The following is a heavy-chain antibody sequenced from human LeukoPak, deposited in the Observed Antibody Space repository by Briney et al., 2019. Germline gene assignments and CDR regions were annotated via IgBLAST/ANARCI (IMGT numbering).Heavy chain of an antibody. CDR3: ATASGDSSGYYYADFDY. D-gene: IGHD3-22*01. CDR1: GGTFSSYA. J-gene: IGHJ4*02. V-gene: IGHV1-69*13. Sequence: ASVKVSCKASGGTFSSYAISWVRQAPGQGLEWMGGIIPIFGTANYAQEFQGRVTITADESTSTAYMELSSLRSEDTAVYYCATASGDSSGYYYADFDYWGQGTLVTVSS. CDR2: IIPIFGTA.